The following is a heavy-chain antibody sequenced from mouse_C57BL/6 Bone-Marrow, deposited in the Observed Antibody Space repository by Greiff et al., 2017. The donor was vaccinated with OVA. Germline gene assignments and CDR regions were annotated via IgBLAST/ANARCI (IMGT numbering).Heavy chain of an antibody. Sequence: VQLVESGPGLVQPSQRLSITCTVSGFSFTSYGVHWVRQSPGKGLEWLGVIWGGGSTDYNAAFISRLSISKDNSKSQVFFKMNSLQAEDTAIYYCAREGLYAMGYGGQGTSVTVSS. CDR3: AREGLYAMGY. CDR2: IWGGGST. J-gene: IGHJ4*01. V-gene: IGHV2-2*01. D-gene: IGHD3-3*01. CDR1: GFSFTSYG.